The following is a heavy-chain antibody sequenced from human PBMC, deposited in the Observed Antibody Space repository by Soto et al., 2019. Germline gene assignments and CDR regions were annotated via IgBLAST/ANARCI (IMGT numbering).Heavy chain of an antibody. D-gene: IGHD6-6*01. V-gene: IGHV1-69*12. Sequence: QVQLVQSGAEVKKPGSSVKVSCKASGGTFSSYAISWVRQAPGQGLEWMGGAIPIFGTANYAQKSPGRVTISADEATSTAYMELSSLRSEDTAVYYCARVEYSSSTYGMAVWGQGTTLTVS. CDR3: ARVEYSSSTYGMAV. J-gene: IGHJ6*02. CDR1: GGTFSSYA. CDR2: AIPIFGTA.